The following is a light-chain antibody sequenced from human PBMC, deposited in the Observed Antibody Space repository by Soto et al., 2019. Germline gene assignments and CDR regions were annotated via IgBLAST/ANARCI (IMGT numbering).Light chain of an antibody. Sequence: DIQLTQSPSFLSASVGDRVTITCRASQGISSYLAWYHQKPRKPPDVLIFGASTLQSGVPSRFSGSGSGTEFPLTISTLHPEDFATYSCQQLMSYPITFGQGTDWRL. J-gene: IGKJ5*01. CDR2: GAS. CDR1: QGISSY. V-gene: IGKV1-9*01. CDR3: QQLMSYPIT.